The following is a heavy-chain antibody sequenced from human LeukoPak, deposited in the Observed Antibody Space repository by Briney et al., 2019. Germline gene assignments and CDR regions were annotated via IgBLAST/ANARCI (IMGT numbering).Heavy chain of an antibody. CDR1: GGSISSSSYY. J-gene: IGHJ5*02. D-gene: IGHD2-2*01. Sequence: SETLSLTCTVSGGSISSSSYYWGWIRQPPGKGLEWIGSIYYSGSTCYNPSLKSRVTISVDTSKNQFSLKLSSVTAADTAVYYCARQLIHLGYCSSTSCFRVANFDPWGQRTLVTVSS. CDR2: IYYSGST. CDR3: ARQLIHLGYCSSTSCFRVANFDP. V-gene: IGHV4-39*01.